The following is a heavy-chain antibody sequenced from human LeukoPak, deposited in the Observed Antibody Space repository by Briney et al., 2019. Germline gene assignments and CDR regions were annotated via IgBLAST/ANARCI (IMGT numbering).Heavy chain of an antibody. Sequence: GESLKISCKGSGSRFTTNWIGWVRQMPGKGLEWMGIIYPSDSDTRYSPSFQGQVTISADKSISTAYLQWSSLKASDTAMYYCARQGSGYINYWGQGTLVTVSS. CDR2: IYPSDSDT. CDR1: GSRFTTNW. CDR3: ARQGSGYINY. J-gene: IGHJ4*03. D-gene: IGHD2-15*01. V-gene: IGHV5-51*01.